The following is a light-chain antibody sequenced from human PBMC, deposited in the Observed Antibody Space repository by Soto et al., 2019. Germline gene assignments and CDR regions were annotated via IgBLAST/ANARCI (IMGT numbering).Light chain of an antibody. CDR2: GAS. CDR3: HQYHGWPWT. V-gene: IGKV3-15*01. Sequence: EIGLTQSAASLSVSPRETATLSCRASQGLXRDFGWYQHKPGQAPRFLTHGASTRATGVPARFSGSGSGTEFTLTITGLQSEDSEIYYCHQYHGWPWTFGQGTKVDIK. CDR1: QGLXRD. J-gene: IGKJ1*01.